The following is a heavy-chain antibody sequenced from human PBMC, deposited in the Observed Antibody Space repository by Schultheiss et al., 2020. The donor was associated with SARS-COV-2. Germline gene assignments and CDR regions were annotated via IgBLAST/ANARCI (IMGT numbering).Heavy chain of an antibody. J-gene: IGHJ6*02. D-gene: IGHD3-22*01. V-gene: IGHV4-61*08. CDR2: IYYSGST. CDR1: GGSISSGGYY. CDR3: ARDAYYYDSSGPSTSHYYYYGMDV. Sequence: SETLSLTCTVSGGSISSGGYYWSWIRQPPGKGLEWIGYIYYSGSTYYNPSLKSRVTISVDKSKNQFSLKLSSVTAADTAVYYCARDAYYYDSSGPSTSHYYYYGMDVWGQGTTVTVSS.